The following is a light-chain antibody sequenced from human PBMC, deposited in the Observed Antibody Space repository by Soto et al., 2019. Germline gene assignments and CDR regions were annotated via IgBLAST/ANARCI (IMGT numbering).Light chain of an antibody. V-gene: IGLV1-47*01. Sequence: QLVLTQPPSASGTPGQRVTSSCSGSSSNIGSNYVYWYQQLPGTAPKLLIYRNNQRPSGVPDRFSGSKSGTSASLAISGLRSEDEADYYCAAWDDSLSVVFGGGTKLTVL. CDR1: SSNIGSNY. CDR2: RNN. CDR3: AAWDDSLSVV. J-gene: IGLJ2*01.